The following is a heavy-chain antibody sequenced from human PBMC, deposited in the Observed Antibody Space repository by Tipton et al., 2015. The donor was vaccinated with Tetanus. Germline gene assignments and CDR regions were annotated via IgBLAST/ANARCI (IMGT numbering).Heavy chain of an antibody. Sequence: TLSLTCTVSGGSISSYYWSWIRQPPGKGLEWIGYIYYSGSTNYNPFLKSRVTISVDTSKKQFSLKLSSVTAADTAVYYCARLGYDLLTGYHYDYWGQGTLVTVSS. J-gene: IGHJ4*02. V-gene: IGHV4-59*08. CDR1: GGSISSYY. CDR2: IYYSGST. CDR3: ARLGYDLLTGYHYDY. D-gene: IGHD3-9*01.